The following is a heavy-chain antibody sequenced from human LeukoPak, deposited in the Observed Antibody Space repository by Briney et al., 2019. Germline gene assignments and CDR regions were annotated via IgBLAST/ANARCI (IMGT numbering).Heavy chain of an antibody. Sequence: ASVKVSCKASGYTFTSYAMHWVRQAPGQRLEWMGWINAGNGNTKYSQKFQGRVTITRDTSASTAYMELSSLRSEDTAVYYCARFRCSSTSCYHYFDYWGQGTLVTVSS. CDR3: ARFRCSSTSCYHYFDY. CDR2: INAGNGNT. V-gene: IGHV1-3*01. D-gene: IGHD2-2*01. CDR1: GYTFTSYA. J-gene: IGHJ4*02.